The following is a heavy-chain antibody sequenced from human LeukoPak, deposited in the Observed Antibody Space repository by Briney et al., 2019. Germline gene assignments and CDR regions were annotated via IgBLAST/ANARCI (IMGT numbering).Heavy chain of an antibody. D-gene: IGHD3-10*01. CDR2: ISGSGNT. J-gene: IGHJ4*02. Sequence: PGGSLRLSCAASGFTFSNYWMHWVRQAPGKGLEWVSAISGSGNTYYADSVKGRFTISRDISKNTLYLQMNSLRAEDTAVYYCAHGGLYYLDYWGQGTLVTVSS. CDR1: GFTFSNYW. V-gene: IGHV3-23*01. CDR3: AHGGLYYLDY.